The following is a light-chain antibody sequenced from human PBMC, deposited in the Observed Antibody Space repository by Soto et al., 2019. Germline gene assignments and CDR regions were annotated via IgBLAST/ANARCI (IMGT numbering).Light chain of an antibody. CDR1: SGHSSYA. V-gene: IGLV4-69*01. CDR2: LNSDGSH. Sequence: QLVLTQSPSASASLGASVKLTRTLSSGHSSYAIAWHQQQPEKGPRYLMKLNSDGSHSKGDGIPDRFSGSSSGAERYLTISSLQSEDEADYYCQTWGTGLLVFGGGTKLNVL. CDR3: QTWGTGLLV. J-gene: IGLJ3*02.